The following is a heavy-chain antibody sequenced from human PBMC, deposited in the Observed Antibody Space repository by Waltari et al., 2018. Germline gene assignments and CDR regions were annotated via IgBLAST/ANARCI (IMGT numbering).Heavy chain of an antibody. D-gene: IGHD1-26*01. Sequence: QVQVLQSGAAVKKPGASVKISCQVSGYHFTNCAVHWVRLAPGQKFEWLGWVNVGVGSTKTSQKFNDRLTFTKDTSATTVYMELRGLTSQDTAVYYCATRHLLQGLVETAYWGQGTQVNVST. CDR2: VNVGVGST. CDR1: GYHFTNCA. V-gene: IGHV1-3*01. CDR3: ATRHLLQGLVETAY. J-gene: IGHJ4*02.